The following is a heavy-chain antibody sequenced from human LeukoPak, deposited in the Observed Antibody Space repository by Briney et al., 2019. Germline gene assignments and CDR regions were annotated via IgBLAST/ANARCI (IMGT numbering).Heavy chain of an antibody. CDR3: ARDLAPYYYDFWSGVRYYYGMDV. Sequence: ASVKVSCKGSGYTFTSYDINWVRQGTGQGLEWMGWMNTNSGNRGNAQKFQGRVTMTRNTYISTAYMELSSLRSEDTAVYYCARDLAPYYYDFWSGVRYYYGMDVWGQGTTVTVSS. CDR2: MNTNSGNR. D-gene: IGHD3-3*01. J-gene: IGHJ6*02. V-gene: IGHV1-8*01. CDR1: GYTFTSYD.